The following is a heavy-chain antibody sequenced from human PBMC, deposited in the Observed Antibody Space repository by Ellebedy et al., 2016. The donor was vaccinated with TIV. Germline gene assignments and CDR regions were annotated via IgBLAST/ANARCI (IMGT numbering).Heavy chain of an antibody. J-gene: IGHJ4*02. Sequence: ASVKVSXKASDYTFTRYGITWVRQAPGQGLEWMGWISAYTGNTNYAQKLQGRVTMTTDTSTSTAYMDLRSLRSDDTAVYYCARGASGSYPLPLDYWGQGTLVTVSS. CDR3: ARGASGSYPLPLDY. CDR1: DYTFTRYG. CDR2: ISAYTGNT. D-gene: IGHD1-26*01. V-gene: IGHV1-18*01.